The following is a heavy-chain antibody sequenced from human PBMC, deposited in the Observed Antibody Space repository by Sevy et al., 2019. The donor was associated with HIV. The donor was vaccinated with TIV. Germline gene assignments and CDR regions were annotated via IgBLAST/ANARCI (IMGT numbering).Heavy chain of an antibody. V-gene: IGHV3-23*01. J-gene: IGHJ6*03. CDR3: VKRKLLRDYFYYMDV. Sequence: GGSLRLSCVASGFTFSNSAMSWVRQAPGKGLQWVSFIRGSGDGIFYADSAKGRFTISRDNSKNTLYLQMNALGVEGTAVYYCVKRKLLRDYFYYMDVWGKGTTVTVSS. CDR1: GFTFSNSA. CDR2: IRGSGDGI.